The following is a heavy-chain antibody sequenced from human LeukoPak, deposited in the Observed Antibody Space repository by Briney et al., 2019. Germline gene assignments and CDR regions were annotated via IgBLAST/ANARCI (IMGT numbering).Heavy chain of an antibody. D-gene: IGHD6-19*01. CDR3: ARASPGIAVAGTVGWFDP. CDR2: IYYSGST. CDR1: GVSISSYY. V-gene: IGHV4-59*01. J-gene: IGHJ5*02. Sequence: SETLSLTCTVSGVSISSYYWSWIRQPPGKGLEWIGYIYYSGSTNYNPSLKSRVTISVDTSKNQFSLKLSSVTAADTAVYYCARASPGIAVAGTVGWFDPWGQGTLVTVSS.